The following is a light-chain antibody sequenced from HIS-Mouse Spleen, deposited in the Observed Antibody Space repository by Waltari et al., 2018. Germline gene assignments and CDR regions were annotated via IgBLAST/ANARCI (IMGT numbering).Light chain of an antibody. V-gene: IGLV3-21*02. CDR3: QVWDSSSDHRV. J-gene: IGLJ3*02. Sequence: SYVLTQPPSVSVAPGQTARITCGGNNIGRKSVHWYQQKPGQAPVLVVYDDSARPSGIPERFSGSNSGNTATLTISRVEAGDEADYYCQVWDSSSDHRVFGGGTKLTVL. CDR1: NIGRKS. CDR2: DDS.